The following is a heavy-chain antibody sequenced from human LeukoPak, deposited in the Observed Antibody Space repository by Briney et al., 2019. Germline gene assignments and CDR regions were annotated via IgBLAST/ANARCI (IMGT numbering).Heavy chain of an antibody. J-gene: IGHJ4*02. CDR3: ARGPNWYYNS. CDR2: ISFNGNT. D-gene: IGHD1-7*01. Sequence: PSETLSLTCAVSGDSFTSGGSYWSWIRQPPGKGLEWIGYISFNGNTDYNPSLDSRVTISVDTSKNQFSLKLTSVTAADTAVYYCARGPNWYYNSWGQGTLVTVSS. V-gene: IGHV4-61*08. CDR1: GDSFTSGGSY.